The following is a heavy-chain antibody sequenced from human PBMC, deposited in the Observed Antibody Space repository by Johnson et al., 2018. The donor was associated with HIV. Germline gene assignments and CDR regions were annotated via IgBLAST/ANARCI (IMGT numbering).Heavy chain of an antibody. V-gene: IGHV3-30-3*01. CDR2: ISYDGSNK. Sequence: QVQLVESGGGVVQPGRSLRLSCAASGFTFSSYAMHWVRQAPGKGLEWGAVISYDGSNKYYADSGKGRFTTSRDNSKNTLYLQMNSLRAEDTAVYYCARERNMIVVDDDAFDIWGQGTMVTVSS. J-gene: IGHJ3*02. CDR1: GFTFSSYA. D-gene: IGHD3-22*01. CDR3: ARERNMIVVDDDAFDI.